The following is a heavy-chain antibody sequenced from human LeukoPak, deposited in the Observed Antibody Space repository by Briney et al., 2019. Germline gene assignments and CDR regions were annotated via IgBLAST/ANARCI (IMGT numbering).Heavy chain of an antibody. D-gene: IGHD6-19*01. J-gene: IGHJ2*01. CDR3: ARGSLRKSGWYALSRYFDL. CDR1: GFTFSSYS. Sequence: GGSLRLSCAASGFTFSSYSMNWVRQAPGKGLEWVSYISSSSSTIYYADSVKGRFTISRDSAKNSLYLQMNSLRAEDTAVYYCARGSLRKSGWYALSRYFDLWGRGTLVTVSS. V-gene: IGHV3-48*04. CDR2: ISSSSSTI.